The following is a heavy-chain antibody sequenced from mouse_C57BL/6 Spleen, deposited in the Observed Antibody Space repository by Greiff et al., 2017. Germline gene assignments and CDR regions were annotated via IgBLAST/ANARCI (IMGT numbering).Heavy chain of an antibody. CDR2: INPSTGGT. J-gene: IGHJ1*03. Sequence: VQLKQYGPELVKPGASVKISCKASGYSFTGYYMNWVKQSPEKSLEWIGEINPSTGGTTYNQKFKAKATLTVDKSSTTAYMQLKSLTSEDSAVYYCERSGPYYCGSSYDWYFDVWGTGTTVTVSS. CDR1: GYSFTGYY. V-gene: IGHV1-42*01. CDR3: ERSGPYYCGSSYDWYFDV. D-gene: IGHD1-1*01.